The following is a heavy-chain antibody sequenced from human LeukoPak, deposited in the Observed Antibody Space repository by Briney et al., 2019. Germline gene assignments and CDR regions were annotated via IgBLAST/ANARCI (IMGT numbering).Heavy chain of an antibody. CDR3: AIFRGSRDGYLGLANIDY. CDR1: GYTFTSYD. V-gene: IGHV1-8*01. Sequence: ASVKVSCKASGYTFTSYDINWVRQATGQGLEWMGWMNPNSGNTGYAQKFQGRVTMTRNTSISTAYMELNSLRAEDTAVYYCAIFRGSRDGYLGLANIDYWGQGTLVTVSS. J-gene: IGHJ4*02. CDR2: MNPNSGNT. D-gene: IGHD5-24*01.